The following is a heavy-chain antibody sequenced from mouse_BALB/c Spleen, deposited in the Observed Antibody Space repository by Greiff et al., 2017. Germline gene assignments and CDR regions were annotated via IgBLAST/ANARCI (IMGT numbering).Heavy chain of an antibody. J-gene: IGHJ3*01. CDR1: GYTFTSYV. CDR2: INPYNDGT. D-gene: IGHD2-4*01. V-gene: IGHV1-14*01. Sequence: EVQLQQSGPELVKPGASVKMSCKASGYTFTSYVMHWVKQKPGQGLEWIGYINPYNDGTKYNEKFKGKATLTVDESSSTAYMQLSSLTSEDSAVYYCARGATMITTWFAYWGQGTLVTVSA. CDR3: ARGATMITTWFAY.